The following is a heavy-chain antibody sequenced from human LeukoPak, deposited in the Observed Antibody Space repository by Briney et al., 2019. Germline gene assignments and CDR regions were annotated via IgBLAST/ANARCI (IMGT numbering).Heavy chain of an antibody. CDR2: MSYDGRHI. J-gene: IGHJ4*02. V-gene: IGHV3-30*04. Sequence: PGRSLRLSCAASGFTFSTHSMPWVRQAPGKGLEWVALMSYDGRHIYYADSVKGRFTISRDNSKNTLFLQMNSLRVEDTAVYYCARDHLGPTGEFDYWGQGTLVTVSS. CDR1: GFTFSTHS. CDR3: ARDHLGPTGEFDY. D-gene: IGHD7-27*01.